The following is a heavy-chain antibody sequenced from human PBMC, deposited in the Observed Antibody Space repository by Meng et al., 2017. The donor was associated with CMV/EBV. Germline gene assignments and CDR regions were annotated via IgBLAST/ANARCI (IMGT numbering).Heavy chain of an antibody. CDR2: IIPIFGTA. CDR1: GGASSGYA. D-gene: IGHD2-15*01. J-gene: IGHJ4*02. V-gene: IGHV1-69*12. CDR3: ARVCGGSCFDY. Sequence: QVQLGQMGAVGKWPGSSLQVACKASGGASSGYAISWVQQVPGNGLAWMGGIIPIFGTANNAQTFQGRVTITADESTSTAYMELSSLRSEDTAVYYCARVCGGSCFDYWGQGTLVTVSS.